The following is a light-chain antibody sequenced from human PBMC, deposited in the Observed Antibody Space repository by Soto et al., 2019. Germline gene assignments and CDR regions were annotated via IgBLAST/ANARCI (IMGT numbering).Light chain of an antibody. CDR3: QQYDNWPYT. Sequence: EIVMTQSPATLSVSPGVRATLSCRASQSVSSNLAWYQQKPGQAPRLLIYGASTRATGIPARFSGSGPGTEFTLTISSLQSEDFAVYYCQQYDNWPYTFGQGTKLEIK. J-gene: IGKJ2*01. CDR1: QSVSSN. V-gene: IGKV3-15*01. CDR2: GAS.